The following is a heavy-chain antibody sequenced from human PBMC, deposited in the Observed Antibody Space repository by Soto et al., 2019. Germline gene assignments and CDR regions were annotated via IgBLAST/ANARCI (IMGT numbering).Heavy chain of an antibody. CDR3: ARDLPNYDSGGYFDY. CDR1: GFTFNRYG. J-gene: IGHJ4*02. Sequence: PGGSLRLSCAASGFTFNRYGMHWVRQAPGKGLEWVAVIWSDGSNKYNADSVKGRFTISRDNAKNSLYLQMNSLRAEDTAVYYSARDLPNYDSGGYFDYWGQGTLVTVSS. D-gene: IGHD3-10*01. V-gene: IGHV3-33*01. CDR2: IWSDGSNK.